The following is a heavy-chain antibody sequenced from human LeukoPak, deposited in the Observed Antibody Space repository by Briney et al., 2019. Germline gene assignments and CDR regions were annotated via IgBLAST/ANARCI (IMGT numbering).Heavy chain of an antibody. Sequence: GGSLRLSCAASGFTFSDYYMSWIRQAPGKGLEWVSYISSSGSTIYYADSVKGRFTISRDNAKNSLYLQMNSLRAEDTAVYYCTTVDSGYLYYYYGMDVWGQGTTVTVSS. CDR1: GFTFSDYY. J-gene: IGHJ6*02. CDR2: ISSSGSTI. V-gene: IGHV3-11*01. CDR3: TTVDSGYLYYYYGMDV. D-gene: IGHD5-12*01.